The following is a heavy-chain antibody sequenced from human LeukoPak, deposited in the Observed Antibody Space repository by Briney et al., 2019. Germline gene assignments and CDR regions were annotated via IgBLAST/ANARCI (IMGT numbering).Heavy chain of an antibody. D-gene: IGHD3-22*01. Sequence: SETLSLTCTVSGGSISSSSYYWGWIRQPPGKGLEWIGSIYYSGSTYYNPSLKSRVTISVDTSKNQFSLKLSSVTAADTAVYYCARQIRDYYDSSGPYYFDYWGQGTLVTVSS. V-gene: IGHV4-39*01. CDR2: IYYSGST. J-gene: IGHJ4*02. CDR1: GGSISSSSYY. CDR3: ARQIRDYYDSSGPYYFDY.